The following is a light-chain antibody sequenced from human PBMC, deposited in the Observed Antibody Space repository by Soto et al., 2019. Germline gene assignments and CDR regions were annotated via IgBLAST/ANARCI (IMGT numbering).Light chain of an antibody. V-gene: IGLV2-8*01. CDR2: EVM. Sequence: QSVLTQPPSASGSPGQSVTISCTGTSSDVGGYNSVSWYQHHPGKAPKLMIYEVMKRPSGVPDRFSGSKSANTASLTVSGLQAEDEADYYCSSYAGSDIYVFGTGTKVTVL. CDR3: SSYAGSDIYV. J-gene: IGLJ1*01. CDR1: SSDVGGYNS.